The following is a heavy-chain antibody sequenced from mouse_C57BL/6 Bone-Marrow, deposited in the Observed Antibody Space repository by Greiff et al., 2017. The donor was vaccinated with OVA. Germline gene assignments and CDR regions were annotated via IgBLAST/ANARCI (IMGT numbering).Heavy chain of an antibody. CDR1: GYSFTGYY. Sequence: EVQLQESVPELVKPGASVKISCTASGYSFTGYYMHWVKQSHGHILDWIGYIYPYNGVSSYNQKFKGKATLTVDKSSSTAYIELRSLTSEDSAVDYCERGTGFDYGGQGTTLTVSS. J-gene: IGHJ2*01. CDR2: IYPYNGVS. CDR3: ERGTGFDY. D-gene: IGHD2-14*01. V-gene: IGHV1-31*01.